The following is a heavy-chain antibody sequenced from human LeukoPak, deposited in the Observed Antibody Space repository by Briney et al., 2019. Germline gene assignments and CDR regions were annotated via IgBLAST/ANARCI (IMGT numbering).Heavy chain of an antibody. V-gene: IGHV4-59*02. D-gene: IGHD2-15*01. CDR1: GDSVTGYY. Sequence: SETLSLTCTVFGDSVTGYYLNWVRQPPEKGLEWIGHIYKIGTTNYNPSLKSRLTISADTSKNQFSLKLRSVTAADTAVYYCVIGVGWQPDYWGQGAPVTVSS. CDR3: VIGVGWQPDY. CDR2: IYKIGTT. J-gene: IGHJ4*02.